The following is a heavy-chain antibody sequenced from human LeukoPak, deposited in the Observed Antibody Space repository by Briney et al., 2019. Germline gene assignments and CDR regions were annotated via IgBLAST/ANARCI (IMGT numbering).Heavy chain of an antibody. D-gene: IGHD3-10*01. CDR1: GYTFTGYY. Sequence: GASVKVSCKASGYTFTGYYMHWVRQAPGQGLEWMGWINPNSGGTNYAQKFQGRVTMTRDTSISTAYMELSRLRSDDTAVYYCARGYGSGKRGDNWFDPWGQGTLVTVSS. CDR3: ARGYGSGKRGDNWFDP. J-gene: IGHJ5*02. CDR2: INPNSGGT. V-gene: IGHV1-2*02.